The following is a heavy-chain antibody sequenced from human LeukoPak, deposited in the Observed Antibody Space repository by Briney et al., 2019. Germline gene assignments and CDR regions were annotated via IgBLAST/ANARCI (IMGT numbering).Heavy chain of an antibody. V-gene: IGHV5-51*01. CDR3: ARLFSYDSSGYYLNWFDP. CDR1: GYSFTSYW. J-gene: IGHJ5*02. D-gene: IGHD3-22*01. Sequence: GESLKISCKGSGYSFTSYWIGWVRQMPGKGLEWMGIIYPGDSDTRYSPSFQGQVTISADKSISTAYLQWSSLKASDTAMCYCARLFSYDSSGYYLNWFDPWGQGTLVTVSS. CDR2: IYPGDSDT.